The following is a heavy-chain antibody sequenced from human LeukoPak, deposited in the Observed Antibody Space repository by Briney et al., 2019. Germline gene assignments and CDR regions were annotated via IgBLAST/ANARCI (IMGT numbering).Heavy chain of an antibody. CDR1: GYTFSRHG. Sequence: ASVKVSCKTSGYTFSRHGITWVRQAPGQGPEWMGWVSGYNGDTNYAKSVRCRVTMTTDTSTNTAYMELRSLRSDDTAVYYCAKDIHPGLDSGASCCFDYWGQGTPVTVSS. D-gene: IGHD3-22*01. V-gene: IGHV1-18*01. J-gene: IGHJ4*02. CDR3: AKDIHPGLDSGASCCFDY. CDR2: VSGYNGDT.